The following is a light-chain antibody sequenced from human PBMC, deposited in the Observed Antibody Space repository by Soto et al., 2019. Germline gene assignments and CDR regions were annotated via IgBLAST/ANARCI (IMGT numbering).Light chain of an antibody. J-gene: IGKJ1*01. CDR1: QSVSNNY. CDR3: QQYNNWPPAWT. V-gene: IGKV3-20*01. Sequence: EIVLTQSPGTLSLSPGERATLSCRASQSVSNNYLAWYQQKPGQAPRLLIYGASNRATGIPDRFSGSGSGTQFTLTISSLQSEDFAVYYGQQYNNWPPAWTFGQGTKVDIK. CDR2: GAS.